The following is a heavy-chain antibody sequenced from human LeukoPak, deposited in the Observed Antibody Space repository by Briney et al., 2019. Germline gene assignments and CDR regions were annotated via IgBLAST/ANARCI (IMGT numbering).Heavy chain of an antibody. CDR3: AKGAGYSGYVYLDY. J-gene: IGHJ4*02. V-gene: IGHV3-23*01. CDR2: ISGSGGST. CDR1: GFTFSSYT. Sequence: PGGSLRLSCAASGFTFSSYTMSWVRQAPGKGLEWVSAISGSGGSTYYADSVKGRFTISRDNSKNTLYLQMNSLRAEDTAVYYCAKGAGYSGYVYLDYWGQGTLVTVSS. D-gene: IGHD5-12*01.